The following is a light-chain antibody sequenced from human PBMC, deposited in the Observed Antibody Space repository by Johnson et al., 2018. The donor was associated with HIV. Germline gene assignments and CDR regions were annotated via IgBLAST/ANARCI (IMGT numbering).Light chain of an antibody. CDR3: GTWDFSLSARV. J-gene: IGLJ1*01. V-gene: IGLV1-51*01. Sequence: QSVLTQPPSVSAAPGKKVTISCSGSSSNIGNNYVSWFQQLPGTAPKLLIYDNNKRPSGIPDRFSGSKYGTSATLGITGLQTGDEADYYCGTWDFSLSARVFGTGTKVTVL. CDR2: DNN. CDR1: SSNIGNNY.